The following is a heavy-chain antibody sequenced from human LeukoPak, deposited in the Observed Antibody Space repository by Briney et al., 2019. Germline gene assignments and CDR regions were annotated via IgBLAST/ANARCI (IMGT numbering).Heavy chain of an antibody. CDR2: ISGSGGST. Sequence: GGSLRLSCAASGFTFSSYAMSWVRQAPGKGLEWVSAISGSGGSTYYADSVKGRFTISRDNSKNTLYLQMNSLRAEDTAVYYCAKGVFSSSWYPLFDPWGQGTLVTVSS. CDR3: AKGVFSSSWYPLFDP. V-gene: IGHV3-23*01. D-gene: IGHD6-13*01. CDR1: GFTFSSYA. J-gene: IGHJ5*02.